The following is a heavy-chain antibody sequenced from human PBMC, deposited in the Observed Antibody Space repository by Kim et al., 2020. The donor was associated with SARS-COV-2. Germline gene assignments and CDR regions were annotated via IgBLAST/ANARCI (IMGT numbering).Heavy chain of an antibody. J-gene: IGHJ6*02. Sequence: GGSLRLSCAASGFTFSSYGMHWVRQAPGKGLEWVAVISYDGSNKYYADSVKGRFTISRDNSKNTLYLQMNSLRAEDTAVYYCGKDPSFGVVTQVYYYYGMDVWGQGTTVTVSS. CDR3: GKDPSFGVVTQVYYYYGMDV. CDR2: ISYDGSNK. D-gene: IGHD3-3*01. V-gene: IGHV3-30*18. CDR1: GFTFSSYG.